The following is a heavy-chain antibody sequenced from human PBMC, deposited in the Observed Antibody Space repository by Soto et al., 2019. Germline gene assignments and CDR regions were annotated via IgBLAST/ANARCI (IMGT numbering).Heavy chain of an antibody. CDR2: IYNSGST. Sequence: QVQLQESGPGLVKPSQTLSLTCTVSGGSISSGDYYWNWIRQPPGKGLEWIGFIYNSGSTYYNPSLKSRVTISVDKSKNQFSLKLTSVTSADTAGDFCARNDYDYVWESPGGDAFDIWGQGTLVTVSS. CDR1: GGSISSGDYY. D-gene: IGHD3-16*01. V-gene: IGHV4-30-4*01. CDR3: ARNDYDYVWESPGGDAFDI. J-gene: IGHJ3*02.